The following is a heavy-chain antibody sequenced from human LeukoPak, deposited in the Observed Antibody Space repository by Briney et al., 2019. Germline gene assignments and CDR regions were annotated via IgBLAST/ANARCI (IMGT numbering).Heavy chain of an antibody. CDR3: ATDGMVRGPDAWFDS. J-gene: IGHJ5*01. D-gene: IGHD3-10*01. CDR1: GGSINTPNYY. V-gene: IGHV4-61*02. Sequence: SETLSLTCTVSGGSINTPNYYWGWIRQTPGTGLEWIGRIYTRGSTNYNPSLKSRVTMSVDTSKNQFSLKLSSVTAADTAVYYCATDGMVRGPDAWFDSWGQGTLVTVSS. CDR2: IYTRGST.